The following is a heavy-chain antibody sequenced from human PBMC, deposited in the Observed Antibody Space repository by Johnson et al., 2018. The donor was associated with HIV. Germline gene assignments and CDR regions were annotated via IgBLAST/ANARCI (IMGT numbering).Heavy chain of an antibody. J-gene: IGHJ3*02. CDR3: AKSYCPGCDGFDI. V-gene: IGHV3-7*01. D-gene: IGHD2-21*01. CDR2: IKQDGSEK. Sequence: MQLVESGGGLIQPGGSLRLSCAASGFTFSTYWMSWVRQAPGKGLEWVANIKQDGSEKYYVDSVKGRFTISRDNSKNTLDLQMNNLRTEDSGVYYCAKSYCPGCDGFDIWGQGTMVTVSS. CDR1: GFTFSTYW.